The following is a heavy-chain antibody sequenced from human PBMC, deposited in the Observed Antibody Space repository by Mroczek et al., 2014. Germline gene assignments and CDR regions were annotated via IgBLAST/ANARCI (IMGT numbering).Heavy chain of an antibody. Sequence: SGAEVKKPGASVKVSCKASGYTFTGYYMHWVRQAPGQGLEWMGWINPNSGGTNYAQKFQGRVTMTRDTSISTAYMELSRLRSDDTAVYYCARVFRVVPPARVVGPFDPWGQGTPGHRL. CDR2: INPNSGGT. V-gene: IGHV1-2*02. D-gene: IGHD2-2*01. CDR1: GYTFTGYY. J-gene: IGHJ5*02. CDR3: ARVFRVVPPARVVGPFDP.